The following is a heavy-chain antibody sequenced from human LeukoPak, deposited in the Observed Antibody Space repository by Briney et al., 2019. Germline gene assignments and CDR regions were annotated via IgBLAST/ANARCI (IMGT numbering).Heavy chain of an antibody. CDR2: ISAYNGNT. CDR3: ARYCSSTSCYTDFDY. V-gene: IGHV1-18*01. Sequence: ASVKVSCKASGYTFTSYGISWVRQAPGQGLEWMEWISAYNGNTNYAQKLQGRVTMTTDTSTSTAYMELRSLRSDDTAVYYCARYCSSTSCYTDFDYWGQGTLVTVSS. D-gene: IGHD2-2*02. J-gene: IGHJ4*02. CDR1: GYTFTSYG.